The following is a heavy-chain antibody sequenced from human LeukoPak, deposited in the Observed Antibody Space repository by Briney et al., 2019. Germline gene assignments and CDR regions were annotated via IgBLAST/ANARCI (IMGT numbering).Heavy chain of an antibody. CDR2: SNPSGDT. V-gene: IGHV4-34*01. D-gene: IGHD3-10*01. Sequence: SETLSLTCGVSGMSFNFYSWTWIRQPPGKGLEWIGESNPSGDTNYGPSLKSRATISVDTSKNQFSLKLNSVTVADTAVYYCARGNPTITMAWGNAFDIWGRGTMVTVSS. CDR3: ARGNPTITMAWGNAFDI. CDR1: GMSFNFYS. J-gene: IGHJ3*02.